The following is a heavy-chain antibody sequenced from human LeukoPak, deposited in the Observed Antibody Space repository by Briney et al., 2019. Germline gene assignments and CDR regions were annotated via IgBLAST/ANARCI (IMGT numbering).Heavy chain of an antibody. D-gene: IGHD2-2*01. CDR2: IYTTGST. CDR3: ARGFSYCSSTSCYVHWFDP. V-gene: IGHV4-61*02. Sequence: SETLSLTCSVSGASINSGFYYWNWIRQPAGKGLEWIGRIYTTGSTSYNPSLRSRVTISVDTSKNQFSLKLSSVTAADTAVYYCARGFSYCSSTSCYVHWFDPWGQGTLVTVSS. CDR1: GASINSGFYY. J-gene: IGHJ5*02.